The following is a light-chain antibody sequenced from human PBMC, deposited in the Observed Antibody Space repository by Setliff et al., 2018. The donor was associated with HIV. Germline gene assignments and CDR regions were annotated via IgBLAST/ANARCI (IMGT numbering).Light chain of an antibody. CDR3: ATWDDSLSGQV. V-gene: IGLV1-44*01. J-gene: IGLJ3*02. Sequence: QSVLTQPSSASGTPGQRVTISCSGSSSNIGSNTVNWYQQVPGTAPKLLIYSNNQRPSGAPDRFSGSKSGTSASLAISGLQSEDEADYYCATWDDSLSGQVFGGGTKVTVL. CDR1: SSNIGSNT. CDR2: SNN.